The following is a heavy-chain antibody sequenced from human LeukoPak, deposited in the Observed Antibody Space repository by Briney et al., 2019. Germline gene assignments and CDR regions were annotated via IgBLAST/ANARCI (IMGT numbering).Heavy chain of an antibody. D-gene: IGHD3-22*01. CDR1: GYTFTGYY. J-gene: IGHJ6*02. Sequence: GASVKVSCKASGYTFTGYYMHWVRQAPGQGLEWMGWINPNSGGTNYAQKFQGWVAMTRDTSISTAYMELSRLRSDDTAVYYCARAGYYDSSGYYLYYYYYGMDVWGQGTTVTVSS. V-gene: IGHV1-2*04. CDR3: ARAGYYDSSGYYLYYYYYGMDV. CDR2: INPNSGGT.